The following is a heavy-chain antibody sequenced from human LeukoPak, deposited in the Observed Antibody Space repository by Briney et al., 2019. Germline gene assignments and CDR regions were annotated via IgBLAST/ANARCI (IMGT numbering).Heavy chain of an antibody. D-gene: IGHD6-19*01. CDR2: IFPGDSDT. Sequence: GESLKISCKGSGYSFTGYWIGWVRPMPGKGLEWMGIIFPGDSDTRYSPSFQGQVTISADKAISTAYLQWSSLKASDTAMYYCARQSVAGTDYWGQGTLVTVSS. CDR1: GYSFTGYW. J-gene: IGHJ4*02. V-gene: IGHV5-51*01. CDR3: ARQSVAGTDY.